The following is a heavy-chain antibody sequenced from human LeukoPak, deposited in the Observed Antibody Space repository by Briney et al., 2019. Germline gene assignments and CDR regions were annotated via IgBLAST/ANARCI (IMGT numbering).Heavy chain of an antibody. CDR1: GFTFDDYA. J-gene: IGHJ3*02. V-gene: IGHV3-9*01. D-gene: IGHD6-13*01. Sequence: GRSLRLSCAASGFTFDDYAIHWVRHAPGKGLEWVSGISWNSGSIVYADYVKGRFTISRDNAKNSLYLQMNSLRAEDTALYYCAKDSGSWYFGAFDIWGQGTMVTVSS. CDR3: AKDSGSWYFGAFDI. CDR2: ISWNSGSI.